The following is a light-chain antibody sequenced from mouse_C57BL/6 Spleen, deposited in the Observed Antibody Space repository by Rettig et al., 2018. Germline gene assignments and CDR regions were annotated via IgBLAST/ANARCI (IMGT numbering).Light chain of an antibody. CDR2: RAN. Sequence: DIKMTQSPSSMNASLGERVTITCKASQDINRYLSWFQQKPGKSPKTLIYRANRLVDGVPSRFSGSGSGQDYSLTISSLEYEDMGIYYCLQYDEFPYTFGGGTKLEIK. CDR3: LQYDEFPYT. V-gene: IGKV14-111*01. J-gene: IGKJ2*01. CDR1: QDINRY.